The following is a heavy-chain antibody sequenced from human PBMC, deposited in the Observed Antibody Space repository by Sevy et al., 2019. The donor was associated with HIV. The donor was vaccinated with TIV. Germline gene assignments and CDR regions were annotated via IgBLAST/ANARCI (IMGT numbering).Heavy chain of an antibody. CDR2: IYYSGST. CDR3: ARDMLGYCSSISCYDEGYFDY. Sequence: SETLSLTCTVSGGSISSYYWSWIRQPPGKGLEWIGYIYYSGSTNYNPSLKSRVTISVDTSKNQFSLKLSSVTAADTAVYYCARDMLGYCSSISCYDEGYFDYWGQGTLVTVSS. V-gene: IGHV4-59*01. CDR1: GGSISSYY. D-gene: IGHD2-2*01. J-gene: IGHJ4*02.